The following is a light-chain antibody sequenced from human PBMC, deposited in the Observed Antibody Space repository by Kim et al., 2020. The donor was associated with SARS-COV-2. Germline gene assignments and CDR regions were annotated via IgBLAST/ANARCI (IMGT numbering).Light chain of an antibody. J-gene: IGKJ4*01. CDR3: QQFGRA. CDR1: PCINSNH. V-gene: IGKV3-20*01. CDR2: GAS. Sequence: LSLSPGERATPSCRVSPCINSNHLAWYPKKAGQAPRLLIYGASNRATGIPDRFSGSGSGTDFTLTISRLEPEDFAVYYCQQFGRAFGGGTKVDIK.